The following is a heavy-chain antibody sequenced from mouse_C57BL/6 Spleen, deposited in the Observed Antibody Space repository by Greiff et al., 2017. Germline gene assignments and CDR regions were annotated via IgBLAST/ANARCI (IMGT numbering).Heavy chain of an antibody. CDR3: ARERDRGSSAWFAY. D-gene: IGHD1-1*01. CDR1: GYTFTGYW. CDR2: ILPGSGST. Sequence: VKLVESGAELMKPGASVKLSCKATGYTFTGYWIAWVKQRPGHGLEWIGEILPGSGSTNYNEKFKGKATFTAYTSSNTAYMQLSSLTTEDSAIYYGARERDRGSSAWFAYWGQGTLVTVSA. J-gene: IGHJ3*01. V-gene: IGHV1-9*01.